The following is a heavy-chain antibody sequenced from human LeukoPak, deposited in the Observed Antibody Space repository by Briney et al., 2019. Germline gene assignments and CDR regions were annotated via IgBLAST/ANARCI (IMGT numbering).Heavy chain of an antibody. J-gene: IGHJ4*02. CDR1: GYTFTSYG. D-gene: IGHD6-13*01. CDR3: ARAASIAAAGTGGGFDY. V-gene: IGHV1-18*01. CDR2: ISAYNGNT. Sequence: ASVKVSCKASGYTFTSYGISWVRQAPGQGLEWMGWISAYNGNTNYAQKLQGSVTMTTDTSTSTAYMELRSLRSDDTAVYYCARAASIAAAGTGGGFDYWGQGTLVTVSS.